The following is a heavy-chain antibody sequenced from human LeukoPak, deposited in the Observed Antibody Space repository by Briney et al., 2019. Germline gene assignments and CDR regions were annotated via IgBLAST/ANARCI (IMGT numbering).Heavy chain of an antibody. CDR3: ATSRSIGYYSDY. V-gene: IGHV3-48*03. D-gene: IGHD3-22*01. J-gene: IGHJ4*02. CDR2: ISSSGSAT. CDR1: RFTFSSYV. Sequence: GGPLRLSRAASRFTFSSYVMMWVRQAPEKGLEWVSYISSSGSATYYADSVKGRYTISRDNAKNSLYLQMNSLRAEDTAVYYCATSRSIGYYSDYWGQGTQVTVSS.